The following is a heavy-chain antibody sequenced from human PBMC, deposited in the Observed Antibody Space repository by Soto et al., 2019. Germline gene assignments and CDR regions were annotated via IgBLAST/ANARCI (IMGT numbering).Heavy chain of an antibody. J-gene: IGHJ4*02. CDR1: GGSISSGGYY. D-gene: IGHD6-19*01. V-gene: IGHV4-31*03. CDR2: IYYSGST. CDR3: ARGRAVAGNTFDY. Sequence: TLSLTCTVSGGSISSGGYYWSWIRQHPGKGLEWIGYIYYSGSTYYNPSLKSRVTISVDTSKNQFSLKLSSVTAADTAVYYCARGRAVAGNTFDYWGQGTLVTVSS.